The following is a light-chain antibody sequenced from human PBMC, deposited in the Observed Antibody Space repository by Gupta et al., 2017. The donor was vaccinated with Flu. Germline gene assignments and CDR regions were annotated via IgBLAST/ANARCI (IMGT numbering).Light chain of an antibody. J-gene: IGLJ3*02. CDR2: SNN. Sequence: GQRVTISCSGSSSNIGSNTVNWYQQLPGTAPKLLIYSNNQRPSGVPDRFSGSKSGTSASLAISGLQPEDEADYYCAAWDDSLNGPVFGGGTKLTVL. CDR1: SSNIGSNT. CDR3: AAWDDSLNGPV. V-gene: IGLV1-44*01.